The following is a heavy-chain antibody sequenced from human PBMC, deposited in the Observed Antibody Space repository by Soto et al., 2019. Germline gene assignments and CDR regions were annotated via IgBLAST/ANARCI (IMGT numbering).Heavy chain of an antibody. CDR2: IWYDGSNK. Sequence: VQLVESGGGVVQPGRSLRLSCAASGFTFSSYGMHWVRQAPGKGLEWVAVIWYDGSNKYYADSVKGRFTISRDNSKNTLYLQMNSLRAEDTAVYYCARDAADYDYIWGSYRLAYYFDYWGQGTLVTVSS. J-gene: IGHJ4*02. V-gene: IGHV3-33*01. CDR3: ARDAADYDYIWGSYRLAYYFDY. CDR1: GFTFSSYG. D-gene: IGHD3-16*02.